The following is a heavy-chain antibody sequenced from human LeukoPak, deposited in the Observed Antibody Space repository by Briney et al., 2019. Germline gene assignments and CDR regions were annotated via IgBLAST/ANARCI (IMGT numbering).Heavy chain of an antibody. D-gene: IGHD4-23*01. CDR1: GFTFSDYY. J-gene: IGHJ6*02. V-gene: IGHV3-11*05. CDR2: ISSSSYT. CDR3: ARDRSGTVAGMDV. Sequence: GGSLRLSCAASGFTFSDYYMSWIRQAPGKGLEWVSYISSSSYTNYADSVKGRFTISRDNAKNSLYLQMNSLRAEDTAVYYCARDRSGTVAGMDVWGQGTTVTVSS.